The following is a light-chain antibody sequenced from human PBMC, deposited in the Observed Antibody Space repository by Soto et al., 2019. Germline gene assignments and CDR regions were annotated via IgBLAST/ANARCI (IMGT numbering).Light chain of an antibody. J-gene: IGKJ4*01. V-gene: IGKV3-20*01. CDR2: GAS. CDR1: QSVSSRY. Sequence: EIVLTQSPGTLSLSPGERVNLSCRASQSVSSRYVAWYQHKTGQPPRLLISGASSRATGIPDRFSGSGSGEDFTLTISRLEPEDFAVYYCQQYDRSPPTFGGGTKVEIK. CDR3: QQYDRSPPT.